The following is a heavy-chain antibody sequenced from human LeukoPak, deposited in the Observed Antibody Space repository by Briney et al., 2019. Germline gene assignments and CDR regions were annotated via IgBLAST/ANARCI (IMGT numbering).Heavy chain of an antibody. CDR3: TRGVNSNGFHFAS. D-gene: IGHD4-11*01. V-gene: IGHV3-13*04. J-gene: IGHJ4*02. CDR2: IGIAGDT. Sequence: PGGSLRLXXXASGFTFXXXXXXXVRQVTGKXXXXXSAIGIAGDTYYPGXXXXRXXISXENAKNSLYLQMNSLRAGDTAVYYCTRGVNSNGFHFASWGQGTLVTVSS. CDR1: GFTFXXXX.